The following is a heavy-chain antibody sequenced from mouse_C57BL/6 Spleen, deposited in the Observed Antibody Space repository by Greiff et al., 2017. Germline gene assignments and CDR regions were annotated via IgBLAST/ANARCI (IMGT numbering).Heavy chain of an antibody. J-gene: IGHJ2*01. Sequence: QVQLQQSGAELVMPGASVKLSCKASGYTFTSYWMHWVKQRPGQGLEWIGEIAPSDSYTNYNQKFKGKSTLTVDKSSSTAYMQLSSLTSEDSAVYYCARRGSNYGGVYYFDYWGQGTTLTVSS. CDR2: IAPSDSYT. CDR3: ARRGSNYGGVYYFDY. D-gene: IGHD2-5*01. CDR1: GYTFTSYW. V-gene: IGHV1-69*01.